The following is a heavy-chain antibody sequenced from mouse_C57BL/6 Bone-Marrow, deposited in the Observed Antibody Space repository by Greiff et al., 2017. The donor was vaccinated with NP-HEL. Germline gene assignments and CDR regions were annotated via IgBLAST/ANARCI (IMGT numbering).Heavy chain of an antibody. Sequence: EVHLVESEGGLVQPGSSMKLSCTASGFTFSDYYMAWVRQVPEKGLEWVANINYDGSSTYYLDSLKSRFIISRDNAKNILYLQMSSLKSEDTATYYCAREGFTAVVATHWYFDVWGTGTTVTVSS. CDR1: GFTFSDYY. D-gene: IGHD1-1*01. CDR2: INYDGSST. CDR3: AREGFTAVVATHWYFDV. J-gene: IGHJ1*03. V-gene: IGHV5-16*01.